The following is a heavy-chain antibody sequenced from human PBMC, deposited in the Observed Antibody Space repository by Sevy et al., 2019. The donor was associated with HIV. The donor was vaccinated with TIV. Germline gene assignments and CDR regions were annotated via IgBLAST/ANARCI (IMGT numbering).Heavy chain of an antibody. Sequence: SETLSLTCTVSGGSVSSGGHYWGWVRQPPGKGLEWIGYIHYSGNTNYNPSLKSRVTISVDTSKNQLSLRLTSVTAADTAVYYCVRDRIAAAGGYFDNWGQGTLVTVSS. CDR1: GGSVSSGGHY. CDR3: VRDRIAAAGGYFDN. V-gene: IGHV4-61*08. J-gene: IGHJ4*02. CDR2: IHYSGNT. D-gene: IGHD6-13*01.